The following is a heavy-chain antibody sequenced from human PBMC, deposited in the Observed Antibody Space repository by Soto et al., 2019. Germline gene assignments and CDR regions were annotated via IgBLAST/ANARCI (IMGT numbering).Heavy chain of an antibody. J-gene: IGHJ5*02. CDR2: IIPILGTA. CDR3: ARDFHYDLSGEANH. Sequence: QVQLVQSGAEVKKPGSSVKVSCKASGGTFSSYTISWVRQAPGQGLEWMGKIIPILGTANYAQKFQGRVTITADKXXSTAYMEMSSLRSEDTAVYYCARDFHYDLSGEANHWGQGTLVTVSS. CDR1: GGTFSSYT. V-gene: IGHV1-69*08. D-gene: IGHD3-10*02.